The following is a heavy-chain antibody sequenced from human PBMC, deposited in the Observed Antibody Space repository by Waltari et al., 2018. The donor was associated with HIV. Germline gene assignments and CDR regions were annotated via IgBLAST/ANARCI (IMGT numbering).Heavy chain of an antibody. CDR3: ARRHLGDLSTFDP. Sequence: QVQLQESGPGLVKPSQTLSLTCTVSGGSISSGGYYWSWIRQHPGKGLEWIGFIYYTGSTYYNPSLKSRVTISVDTSKNQFSLKLSSVTAADTAVYYCARRHLGDLSTFDPWGQGTLVTVSS. CDR2: IYYTGST. D-gene: IGHD3-16*02. J-gene: IGHJ5*02. CDR1: GGSISSGGYY. V-gene: IGHV4-31*03.